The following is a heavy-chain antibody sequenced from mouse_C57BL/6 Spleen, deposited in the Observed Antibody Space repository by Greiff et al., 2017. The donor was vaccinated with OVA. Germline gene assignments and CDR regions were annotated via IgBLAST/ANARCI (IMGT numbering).Heavy chain of an antibody. CDR3: EKPRGSSLWFAY. CDR1: GYTFTSYG. V-gene: IGHV1-81*01. D-gene: IGHD1-1*01. Sequence: VQLQQSGAELARPGASVKLSCKASGYTFTSYGISWVKQRTGQGLEWIGEIYPRSGNTYYNEKFKGKATLTADKSSSTAYMELRSLTSEDAAVYFCEKPRGSSLWFAYWGQGTLVTVSA. J-gene: IGHJ3*01. CDR2: IYPRSGNT.